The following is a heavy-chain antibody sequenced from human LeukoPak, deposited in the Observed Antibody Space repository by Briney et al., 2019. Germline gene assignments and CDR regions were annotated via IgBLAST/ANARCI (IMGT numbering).Heavy chain of an antibody. D-gene: IGHD3-10*01. CDR1: GFPFSDDW. CDR3: TTVTMVRDYDY. J-gene: IGHJ4*02. V-gene: IGHV3-15*01. CDR2: IKKKGDGGTT. Sequence: GGSLRLSCAASGFPFSDDWMNWVRQAPGKGLEWVGRIKKKGDGGTTDYAAPVKGRFTISRDDSKNMLYLEMNNLKIEDTAVYYCTTVTMVRDYDYWGQGTLVTVSS.